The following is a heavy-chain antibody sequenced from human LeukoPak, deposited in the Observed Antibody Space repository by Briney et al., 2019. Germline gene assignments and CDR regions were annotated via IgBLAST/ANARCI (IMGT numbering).Heavy chain of an antibody. J-gene: IGHJ5*02. CDR1: GGSFSGYY. CDR3: ARNYYDSSGYYPNNWFDP. CDR2: INHSGST. V-gene: IGHV4-34*01. Sequence: PSETLSLTCAVYGGSFSGYYWSWIRQPPGKGLEWIGEINHSGSTNYNPSLKSRVTISVDTSKNQFSLKLSSVTAADTAVYYCARNYYDSSGYYPNNWFDPWGQGTLVTVSS. D-gene: IGHD3-22*01.